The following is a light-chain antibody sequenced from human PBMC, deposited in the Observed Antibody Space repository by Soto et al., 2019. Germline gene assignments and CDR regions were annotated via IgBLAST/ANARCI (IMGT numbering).Light chain of an antibody. CDR2: GAS. Sequence: EIVLTQSPGTLSLSPGERATLSCRASQSVSSSYLAWYQQKPGQAPRLLIYGASSRATGIPDRFSGSGSGTDFTLTISRLEPEDFAVYYCQQYGSSPITFGAGTKVDI. CDR1: QSVSSSY. J-gene: IGKJ3*01. CDR3: QQYGSSPIT. V-gene: IGKV3-20*01.